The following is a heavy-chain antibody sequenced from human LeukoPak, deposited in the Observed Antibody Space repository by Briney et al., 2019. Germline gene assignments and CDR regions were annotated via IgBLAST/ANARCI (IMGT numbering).Heavy chain of an antibody. CDR3: ARGRFKASSPAFDAFDI. Sequence: SVKVSCKASGGTFSSYAISWVRPAPGQGLEWMGGIIPIFGTANYAQKFQGRVTITADESTSTAYMELSSLRSEDTAVYYCARGRFKASSPAFDAFDIWGQGTMVTVSS. CDR2: IIPIFGTA. CDR1: GGTFSSYA. J-gene: IGHJ3*02. V-gene: IGHV1-69*01.